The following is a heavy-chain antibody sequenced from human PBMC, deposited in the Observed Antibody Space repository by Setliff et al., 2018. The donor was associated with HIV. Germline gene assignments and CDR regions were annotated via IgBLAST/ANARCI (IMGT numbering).Heavy chain of an antibody. CDR2: IYHSGTT. V-gene: IGHV4-39*07. Sequence: PSETLSLTCTVSGGSISSNSYYWGWIRQTPGKGLEWIGSIYHSGTTYYNPSLKSRVTISVDTSKNQFSLKLSSVTAADTAVYYCAKNKGYSSSWYGYWGQGTLVTVSS. CDR1: GGSISSNSYY. CDR3: AKNKGYSSSWYGY. D-gene: IGHD6-13*01. J-gene: IGHJ4*02.